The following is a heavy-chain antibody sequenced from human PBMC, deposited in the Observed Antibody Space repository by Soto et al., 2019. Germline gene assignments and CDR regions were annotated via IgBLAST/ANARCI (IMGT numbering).Heavy chain of an antibody. Sequence: QVQLVESGGGVVQPGRSLRLSCAASGFTFNNYGIHWVRQAPGKGLEWGAVIWYDGSNRYYADSVKGRFTISRDISKNTVYLQMNSVRAEDSAVYFCARDKLSFDSSGYYGFWGQGTLVTVSS. J-gene: IGHJ4*02. CDR1: GFTFNNYG. D-gene: IGHD3-22*01. V-gene: IGHV3-33*01. CDR2: IWYDGSNR. CDR3: ARDKLSFDSSGYYGF.